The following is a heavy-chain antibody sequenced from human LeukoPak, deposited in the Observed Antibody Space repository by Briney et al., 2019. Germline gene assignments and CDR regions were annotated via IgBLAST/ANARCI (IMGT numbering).Heavy chain of an antibody. CDR1: GGTFSSYA. V-gene: IGHV1-69*06. CDR2: IIPIFGTA. D-gene: IGHD3-10*01. J-gene: IGHJ6*04. CDR3: ARASGSRDYYGMDV. Sequence: ASVKVSCKASGGTFSSYAISWVRQAPGQGLEWMGAIIPIFGTANYAQKFQGRVTITADKSTSTAYMELSSLRSEDTAVYYCARASGSRDYYGMDVWGKGTTVTVSS.